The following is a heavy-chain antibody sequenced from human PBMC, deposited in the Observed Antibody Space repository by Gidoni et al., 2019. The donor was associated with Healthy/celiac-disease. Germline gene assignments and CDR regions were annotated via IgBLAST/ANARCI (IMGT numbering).Heavy chain of an antibody. Sequence: EVQLLESGGGLVQPGGSLRLSCAASGFTFSSYAMSWVRQAPGKGLEWVSAISGSGGSTYYADSKNTLYLQMNSLRAEDTAVYYCAKPPEPYDQAAFDIWGQGTMVTVSS. CDR1: GFTFSSYA. V-gene: IGHV3-23*01. CDR3: AKPPEPYDQAAFDI. CDR2: ISGSGGST. D-gene: IGHD3-16*01. J-gene: IGHJ3*02.